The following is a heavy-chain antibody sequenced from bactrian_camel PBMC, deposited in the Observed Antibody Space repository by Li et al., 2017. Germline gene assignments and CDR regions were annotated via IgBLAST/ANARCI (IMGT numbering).Heavy chain of an antibody. CDR2: INSGGGTT. Sequence: QLVESGGGSVQPGGSLRLSCAASGFTFSSYWMYWVRQAPGKGPEWVSAINSGGGTTYYADSQKGRFTISRDNAKNTVYLQMNSLKPEDTAVYYCVRVYGSIVTMEEEYSYWGQGTQVTVS. J-gene: IGHJ4*01. V-gene: IGHV3S25*01. D-gene: IGHD4*01. CDR1: GFTFSSYW. CDR3: VRVYGSIVTMEEEYSY.